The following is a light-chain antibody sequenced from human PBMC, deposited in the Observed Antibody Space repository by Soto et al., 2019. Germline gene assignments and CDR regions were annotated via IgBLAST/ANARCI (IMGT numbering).Light chain of an antibody. CDR3: QQYGSSPWT. CDR2: GAS. Sequence: EVVMPQSPVTLSVSPGERATLSRRASQSVSSNLAWYQQKPGQAPRLLIYGASSRATGIPDRFSGSGSGTDFTLTISRLEPEDFAVYYCQQYGSSPWTFGQGTNVGIK. J-gene: IGKJ1*01. V-gene: IGKV3-20*01. CDR1: QSVSSN.